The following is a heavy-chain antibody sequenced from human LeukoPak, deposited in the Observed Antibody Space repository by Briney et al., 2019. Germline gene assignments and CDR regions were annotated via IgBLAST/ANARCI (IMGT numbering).Heavy chain of an antibody. J-gene: IGHJ4*02. CDR1: GYTFTGYY. CDR2: INPNSGGT. CDR3: ARSSYYDFWSCYLTTHFDY. D-gene: IGHD3-3*01. V-gene: IGHV1-2*02. Sequence: GASVKVSCKASGYTFTGYYMHWVRQAPGQGLEWMGWINPNSGGTNYAQKFQGRVTMTRDTSISTAYMELSRLRSDDTAVYYCARSSYYDFWSCYLTTHFDYWGQGTLVTVSS.